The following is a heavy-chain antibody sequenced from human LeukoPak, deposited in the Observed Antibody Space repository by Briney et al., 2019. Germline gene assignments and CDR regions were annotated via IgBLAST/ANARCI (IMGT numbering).Heavy chain of an antibody. CDR1: GGSISGYY. CDR3: TRTISGWSYFDY. J-gene: IGHJ4*02. CDR2: VHYSGST. V-gene: IGHV4-59*08. D-gene: IGHD6-13*01. Sequence: SETLSLTCTVSGGSISGYYWSWIRQPPGKGQEWIGYVHYSGSTDYNPSLKSRVTISVDTSKNQFSLKLSSVTAADTAVFYCTRTISGWSYFDYWGQGILVTVSS.